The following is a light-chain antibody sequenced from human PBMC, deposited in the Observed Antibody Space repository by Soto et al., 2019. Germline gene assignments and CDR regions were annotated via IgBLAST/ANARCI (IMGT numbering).Light chain of an antibody. CDR2: DPS. V-gene: IGLV7-46*01. J-gene: IGLJ1*01. CDR1: TPAPTSGHY. CDR3: LLSYSGARRV. Sequence: AVVTHEPPLPLSPGGPAPLTRGPTTPAPTSGHYPYWSHQKPGQAPRTLIYDPSHKHPWTPARFSGSLLGGKAALTLSSAQPEDEAEYYCLLSYSGARRVFGTGTKVTVL.